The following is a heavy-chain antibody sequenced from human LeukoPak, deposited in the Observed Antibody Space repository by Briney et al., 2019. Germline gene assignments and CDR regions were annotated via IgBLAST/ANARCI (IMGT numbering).Heavy chain of an antibody. CDR2: ISSSGSTI. J-gene: IGHJ4*02. V-gene: IGHV3-11*01. CDR1: GFTFSDSY. CDR3: ARGKYSFDH. Sequence: PGGSLRLSCAASGFTFSDSYMSWIRQAPGKGLEYISYISSSGSTIYYADSVKGRFTLSRDNAKNSLSLEMNSLRAEDTAVYYCARGKYSFDHWGQGTLVTVSS.